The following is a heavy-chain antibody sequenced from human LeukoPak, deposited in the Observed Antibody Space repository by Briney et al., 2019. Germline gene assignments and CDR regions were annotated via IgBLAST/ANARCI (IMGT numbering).Heavy chain of an antibody. CDR1: GGSISRSSYY. J-gene: IGHJ6*02. Sequence: SETLSLTCTVSGGSISRSSYYWGCIRQPPGKGLEWIGSIHYSGIIYYNPSLKSRVTISVDTSKNHFSLKLSSVTAADTAVYYCARQSKDYYGDYGDDYYYGMDVWGQGTTVTVSS. CDR2: IHYSGII. CDR3: ARQSKDYYGDYGDDYYYGMDV. D-gene: IGHD4-17*01. V-gene: IGHV4-39*01.